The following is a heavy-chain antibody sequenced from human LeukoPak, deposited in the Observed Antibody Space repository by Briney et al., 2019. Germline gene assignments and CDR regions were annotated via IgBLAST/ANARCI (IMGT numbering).Heavy chain of an antibody. V-gene: IGHV7-4-1*02. CDR1: GYTFTSYA. D-gene: IGHD5-18*01. Sequence: ASVKVSCKASGYTFTSYAMNWVRQAPGQGLEWMGWINTNTGNPTYAQGFTGRFVFSLDTSVSTAYLQISSLKAEDTAVYYCARDLDSYGLRNFDYWGQGTLVTVSS. CDR3: ARDLDSYGLRNFDY. CDR2: INTNTGNP. J-gene: IGHJ4*02.